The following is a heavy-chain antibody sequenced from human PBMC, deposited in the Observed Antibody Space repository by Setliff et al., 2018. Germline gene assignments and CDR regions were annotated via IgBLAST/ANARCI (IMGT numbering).Heavy chain of an antibody. CDR2: IYSGDRNT. CDR1: GITFTSYA. J-gene: IGHJ3*01. V-gene: IGHV3-23*03. CDR3: AKEQEITLVPGIIPDAFDL. Sequence: GGSLRLSCVASGITFTSYAMSWVRQAPEKGLEWVSTIYSGDRNTFYTDSVKGRFTIFRDGSKNTVYLQMNSLKIEDTAVYFCAKEQEITLVPGIIPDAFDLWGQGTMVTVSS. D-gene: IGHD3-10*01.